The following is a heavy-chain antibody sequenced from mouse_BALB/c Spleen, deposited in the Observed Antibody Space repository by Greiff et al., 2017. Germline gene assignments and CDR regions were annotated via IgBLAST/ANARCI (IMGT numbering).Heavy chain of an antibody. J-gene: IGHJ3*01. D-gene: IGHD2-3*01. CDR1: GYTFTSYW. CDR3: TRSRWLLPFAY. V-gene: IGHV1S22*01. Sequence: LQESAAELARPGASVKLSCKASGYTFTSYWMHWVKQRPGQGLEWLGKIYPGGGSTNYDEKFKSKATLTVDTSSSTAYMQLSSLTSEDSAVYYCTRSRWLLPFAYWGQGTLVTVSA. CDR2: IYPGGGST.